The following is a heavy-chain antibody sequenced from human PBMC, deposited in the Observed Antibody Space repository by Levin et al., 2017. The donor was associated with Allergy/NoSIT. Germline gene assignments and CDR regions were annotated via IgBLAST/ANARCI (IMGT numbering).Heavy chain of an antibody. D-gene: IGHD1/OR15-1a*01. Sequence: GGSLRLSCAASGFTFSSYGMNRVRQAPGKGLEWVSYISSSSSTIYYADSVKGRFTISRDNAKNSLYLQMNSLRDEDTAVYYCARDRALRNKPDFGYWGQGTLVTVSS. J-gene: IGHJ4*02. CDR1: GFTFSSYG. CDR3: ARDRALRNKPDFGY. CDR2: ISSSSSTI. V-gene: IGHV3-48*02.